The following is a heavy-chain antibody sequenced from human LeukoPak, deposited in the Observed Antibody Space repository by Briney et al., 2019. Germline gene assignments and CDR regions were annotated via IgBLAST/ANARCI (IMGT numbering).Heavy chain of an antibody. D-gene: IGHD3-10*01. J-gene: IGHJ4*02. V-gene: IGHV3-30*04. CDR2: ISYDGSNK. CDR3: AKDGVPSRWFGRNYFDY. Sequence: GGSLRLSCAASGITFSSYAMHWVRRAPGKGLEWVAVISYDGSNKYYADSVKGRFTISRDNSKNTLYLQMNSLRAEDTAVYYCAKDGVPSRWFGRNYFDYWGQGTLVTVSS. CDR1: GITFSSYA.